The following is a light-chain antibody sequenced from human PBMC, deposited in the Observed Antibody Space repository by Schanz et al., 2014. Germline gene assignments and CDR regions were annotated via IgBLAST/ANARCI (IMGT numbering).Light chain of an antibody. CDR2: AAS. V-gene: IGKV1-33*01. CDR3: QQYENLRT. Sequence: DIQMTQSPSSLSASVGDRVTLACQASQDITKYVNWYQQKPGQVPRLLIYAASTLQSGVPSRFSGSGSGTHFTFTISSLQPEDIATYYCQQYENLRTFGQGTKLEIK. CDR1: QDITKY. J-gene: IGKJ2*01.